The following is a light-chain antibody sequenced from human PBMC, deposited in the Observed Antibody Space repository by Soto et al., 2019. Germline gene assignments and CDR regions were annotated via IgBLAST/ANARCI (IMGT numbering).Light chain of an antibody. J-gene: IGKJ1*01. CDR1: PSVSGSN. Sequence: EIVLTQFPGTLSLSPGERATLSCRASPSVSGSNLAWYQQKPGQAPRLVIYGASSRATGIPDRFSGSGSGTDFTLTISRLGPEDFAVYYCQQYETSPRTFGQGTKVDI. CDR2: GAS. V-gene: IGKV3-20*01. CDR3: QQYETSPRT.